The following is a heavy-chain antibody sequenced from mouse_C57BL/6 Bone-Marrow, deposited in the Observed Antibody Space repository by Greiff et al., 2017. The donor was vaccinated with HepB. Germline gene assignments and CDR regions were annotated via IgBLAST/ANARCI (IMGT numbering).Heavy chain of an antibody. D-gene: IGHD1-1*01. V-gene: IGHV1-50*01. CDR3: ARWRYYGSSGY. Sequence: QVQLQQPGAELVKPGASVKLSCKASGYTFTSYWMQWVKQRPGQGLEWIGEIDPSDSYTNYNQKFKGKATLTVDTSSSTAYMQLSSLTSEDSAVYYCARWRYYGSSGYWGQGTTLTVSS. CDR1: GYTFTSYW. J-gene: IGHJ2*01. CDR2: IDPSDSYT.